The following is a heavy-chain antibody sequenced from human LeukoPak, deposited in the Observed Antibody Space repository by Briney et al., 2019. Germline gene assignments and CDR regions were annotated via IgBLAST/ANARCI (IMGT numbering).Heavy chain of an antibody. CDR1: GFTFSSYA. CDR3: ARDTSMVRVWYYFDY. V-gene: IGHV3-23*01. CDR2: ISGSGGST. Sequence: PGGSLRLSCAASGFTFSSYAMSWVRQAPGKGLEWVSAISGSGGSTYYADSVKGRFTISRDNSKNTLYLQMNSLTAEDTAVYYCARDTSMVRVWYYFDYWGQGTLVTVSS. J-gene: IGHJ4*02. D-gene: IGHD5-18*01.